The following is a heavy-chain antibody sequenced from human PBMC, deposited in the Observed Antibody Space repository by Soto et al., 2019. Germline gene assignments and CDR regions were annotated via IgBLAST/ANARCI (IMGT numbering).Heavy chain of an antibody. J-gene: IGHJ6*02. D-gene: IGHD6-19*01. V-gene: IGHV1-69*01. CDR2: IIPIFGTA. CDR3: ARVFSVAGATYYYYYGMDV. Sequence: QVQLVQSGAEVKKPGSSVMVSCKASGGTFSSYAISWVRQAPGQGLEWMGGIIPIFGTANYAQKFQGRVTITADESTSTAYMELSSLRAEDTAVYYCARVFSVAGATYYYYYGMDVWGQGTTVTVSS. CDR1: GGTFSSYA.